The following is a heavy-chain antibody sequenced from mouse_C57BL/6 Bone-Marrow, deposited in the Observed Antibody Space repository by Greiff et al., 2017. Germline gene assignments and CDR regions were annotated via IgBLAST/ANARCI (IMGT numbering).Heavy chain of an antibody. CDR3: GRRFSLLACFAY. CDR1: GYSITSGYD. Sequence: EVKRVESGPGMVKPSQSLSLTCTVTGYSITSGYDWHWIRHFPGNKLEWMGYISYSGSTNYNPSLKSRISITHDTSKNHFFLKLNSVTTEDTATYYCGRRFSLLACFAYWGQGTLVTVSA. CDR2: ISYSGST. D-gene: IGHD2-10*01. J-gene: IGHJ3*01. V-gene: IGHV3-1*01.